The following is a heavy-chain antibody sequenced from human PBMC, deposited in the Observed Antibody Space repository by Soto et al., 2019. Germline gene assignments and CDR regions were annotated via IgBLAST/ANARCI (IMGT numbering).Heavy chain of an antibody. J-gene: IGHJ4*02. V-gene: IGHV3-23*01. D-gene: IGHD6-13*01. CDR3: AKDLSDSSSWYIYY. CDR2: ISGSGGST. Sequence: GGSLRLSCAASGFTFSSYAMSWVRQAPGRGLEWVSAISGSGGSTYYADSVKGRFTISRDNSKNTLYLQMNSLRAEDTAVYYCAKDLSDSSSWYIYYWGQGTLVTVSS. CDR1: GFTFSSYA.